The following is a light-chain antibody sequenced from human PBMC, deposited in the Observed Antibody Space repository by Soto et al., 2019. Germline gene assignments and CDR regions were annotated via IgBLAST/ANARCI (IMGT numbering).Light chain of an antibody. CDR2: DAS. V-gene: IGKV3-20*01. Sequence: EIVMTQSPATLSVSPGERATLSCRASQSVSSNLAWYQQKPGQAPRLLIYDASSRATGIPDRFSGSGSGTDFTLTISRLEPEDFAVYYCQQYGSSGRTFGQGTKVDIK. CDR1: QSVSSN. J-gene: IGKJ1*01. CDR3: QQYGSSGRT.